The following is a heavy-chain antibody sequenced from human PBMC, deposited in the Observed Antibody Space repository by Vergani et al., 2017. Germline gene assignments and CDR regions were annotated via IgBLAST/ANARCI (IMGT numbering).Heavy chain of an antibody. D-gene: IGHD2-15*01. Sequence: QVQLQESGPGLVKPSQTLSLTCTVSGSSTSSGDYYWGWIRQPPGKGLEWIGYIYYSGSTYYHPSLKSRVTISVDTSKNQFSLKLSSVTAADTAVYYCARVPDIGENWFDPWGQGTLVTVSS. CDR3: ARVPDIGENWFDP. J-gene: IGHJ5*02. CDR1: GSSTSSGDYY. CDR2: IYYSGST. V-gene: IGHV4-30-4*01.